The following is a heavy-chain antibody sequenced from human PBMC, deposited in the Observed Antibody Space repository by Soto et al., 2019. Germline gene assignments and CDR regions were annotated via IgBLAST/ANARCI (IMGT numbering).Heavy chain of an antibody. CDR2: INPSGGST. CDR3: ARVLDTAMEHDAFDI. Sequence: GASVKVSCKESGYTLTSYYMHWVRQAPGQGLEWMGIINPSGGSTSYAQKFQGRVTMTRDTSTSTVYMELSSLRSEDTAVYYCARVLDTAMEHDAFDIWGQGTMVTVSS. D-gene: IGHD5-18*01. J-gene: IGHJ3*02. V-gene: IGHV1-46*01. CDR1: GYTLTSYY.